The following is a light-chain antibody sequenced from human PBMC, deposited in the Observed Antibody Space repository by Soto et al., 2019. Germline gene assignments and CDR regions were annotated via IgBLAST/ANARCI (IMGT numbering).Light chain of an antibody. CDR3: QQYDDWPLT. V-gene: IGKV3-15*01. J-gene: IGKJ4*01. Sequence: EKVKTQSPATLSVSPGERATLSCRASENIKNRLAWYQQKPGQGPRLLIYDAFTRATDIPARFSGSASGTEFTLTISSLQSEDSAFYYCQQYDDWPLTLGGGTKVEIK. CDR2: DAF. CDR1: ENIKNR.